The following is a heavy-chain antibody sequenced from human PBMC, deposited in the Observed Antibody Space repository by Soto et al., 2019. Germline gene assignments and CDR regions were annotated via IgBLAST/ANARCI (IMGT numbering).Heavy chain of an antibody. CDR1: GYSFTRYW. CDR3: ARDSFVKAAAGPFDY. Sequence: GESLKISCKGSGYSFTRYWIGWVRQMPGKGLEWMGIIYPGDSDIRYSPSFQGQVTISADKSISTAYLQWSSLKASDTAVYYCARDSFVKAAAGPFDYWGQGTLVTVSS. D-gene: IGHD6-13*01. V-gene: IGHV5-51*01. J-gene: IGHJ4*02. CDR2: IYPGDSDI.